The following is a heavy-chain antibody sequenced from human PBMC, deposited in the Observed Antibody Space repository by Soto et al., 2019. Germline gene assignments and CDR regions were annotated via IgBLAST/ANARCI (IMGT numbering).Heavy chain of an antibody. Sequence: QVQLLQSGAEVKKPGASVKVSCKVSGYSFSNYGITWVRQAPGQGLEWMGWISVYDGKTAYAQKVQDTVTVTIDTSTSTAYMELRSLRSDDTAVYHCARAVPYSVGARLDYWGQGTLVTVSS. CDR1: GYSFSNYG. J-gene: IGHJ4*02. CDR2: ISVYDGKT. D-gene: IGHD1-26*01. V-gene: IGHV1-18*01. CDR3: ARAVPYSVGARLDY.